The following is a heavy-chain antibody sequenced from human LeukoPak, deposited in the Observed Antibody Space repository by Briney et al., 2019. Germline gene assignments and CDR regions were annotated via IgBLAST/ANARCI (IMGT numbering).Heavy chain of an antibody. CDR1: GCSISSSSYY. D-gene: IGHD3-3*01. CDR2: IYYSGST. J-gene: IGHJ5*02. V-gene: IGHV4-39*07. CDR3: ARGYYDFWSGYLRTPNWFDP. Sequence: SETLSLTCTVSGCSISSSSYYWGWIRQPPGKGLEWIGSIYYSGSTYYNPSLKSRVTISVDTSKNQFSLKLSSVTAADTAVYYCARGYYDFWSGYLRTPNWFDPWGQGTLVTVSS.